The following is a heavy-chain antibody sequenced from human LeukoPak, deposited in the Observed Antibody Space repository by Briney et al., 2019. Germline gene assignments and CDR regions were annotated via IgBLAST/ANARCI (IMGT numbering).Heavy chain of an antibody. CDR2: ISTYNDNT. CDR3: ARAPQSDTATTDY. D-gene: IGHD5-18*01. V-gene: IGHV1-18*01. CDR1: GYTFTSYG. J-gene: IGHJ4*02. Sequence: ASVKVSCKASGYTFTSYGLSWVRQAPGQGLEWMGWISTYNDNTHYAQKFQGRVTMIRDMSTSTVYMELSSLRSEDTAVYYCARAPQSDTATTDYWGQGTLVTVSS.